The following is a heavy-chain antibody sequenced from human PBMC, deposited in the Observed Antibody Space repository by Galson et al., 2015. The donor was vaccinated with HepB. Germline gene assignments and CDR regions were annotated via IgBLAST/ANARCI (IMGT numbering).Heavy chain of an antibody. CDR3: ARDEVRGVLGYGMDV. CDR2: IWYDGSNK. V-gene: IGHV3-33*01. J-gene: IGHJ6*02. CDR1: GFTFSSYG. D-gene: IGHD3-10*01. Sequence: SLRLSCAASGFTFSSYGMHWVRQAPGKGLEWVAVIWYDGSNKYYADSVKGRFTISRDNSKNTLYLQMNSLRAEDTAVYYCARDEVRGVLGYGMDVWGQGTTVTVSS.